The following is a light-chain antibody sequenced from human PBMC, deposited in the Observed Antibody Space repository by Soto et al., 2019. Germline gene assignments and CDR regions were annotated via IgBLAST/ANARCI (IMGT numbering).Light chain of an antibody. CDR3: QQIDSNPHT. CDR2: AAS. J-gene: IGKJ5*01. V-gene: IGKV1-39*01. CDR1: QGINSY. Sequence: IQLTQSPSSLSASVGDRVTITCRASQGINSYLNWYQQKPGKAPKLLIYAASTLQGGVPSRFSGSGSGTDFTLTISSLQPEDFATYYCQQIDSNPHTFGQGTRLEIK.